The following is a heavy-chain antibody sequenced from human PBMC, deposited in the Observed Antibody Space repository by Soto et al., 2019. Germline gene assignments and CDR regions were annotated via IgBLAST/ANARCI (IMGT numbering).Heavy chain of an antibody. D-gene: IGHD6-6*01. J-gene: IGHJ3*02. CDR1: GFSLSTSGVG. CDR3: ARGLATLPVFAFDI. Sequence: QGTLKESGPTLVNPTQTLTLTCSFSGFSLSTSGVGVGWIRQSPGKALEWLALIYWSGDEHYRPSLKSRRTIFKDTSKNHVVLIMTDMDPVDTATYYCARGLATLPVFAFDIWGQGTMVTVSS. V-gene: IGHV2-5*01. CDR2: IYWSGDE.